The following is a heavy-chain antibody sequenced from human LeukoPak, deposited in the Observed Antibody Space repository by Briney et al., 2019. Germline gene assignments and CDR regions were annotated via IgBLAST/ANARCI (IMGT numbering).Heavy chain of an antibody. CDR2: FYHSGST. D-gene: IGHD2-21*02. Sequence: SETLSLTCAVSGYSISGGYYWGWIRQPPGKGLEWIGSFYHSGSTYYNPSLKSRVTISVDTSKNQFSLKLSSVTAADTAVYYCARGPPIVVVTVQLDYWGQGTLVTVSP. CDR1: GYSISGGYY. V-gene: IGHV4-38-2*01. J-gene: IGHJ4*02. CDR3: ARGPPIVVVTVQLDY.